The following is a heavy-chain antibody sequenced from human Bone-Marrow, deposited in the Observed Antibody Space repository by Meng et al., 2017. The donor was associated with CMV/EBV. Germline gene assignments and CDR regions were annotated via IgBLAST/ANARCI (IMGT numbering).Heavy chain of an antibody. CDR2: ISGYTGNI. CDR1: GYTFTSFV. V-gene: IGHV1-18*01. CDR3: ARDVLGLGNPPLGFDP. Sequence: ASVKVSCKASGYTFTSFVISWVRQAPGQGLEWMGWISGYTGNISYAQKFQGRVTITADTSTSTAYMDLRSLTYDDTAVYYCARDVLGLGNPPLGFDPWGQGTLVTVSS. J-gene: IGHJ5*02. D-gene: IGHD4-23*01.